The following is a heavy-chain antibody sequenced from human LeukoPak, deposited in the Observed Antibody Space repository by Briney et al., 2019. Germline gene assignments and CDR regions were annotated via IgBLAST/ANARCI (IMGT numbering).Heavy chain of an antibody. CDR3: ARGNKYYDILTGYHPFDY. D-gene: IGHD3-9*01. CDR1: GGSISSYY. CDR2: IYYSGST. V-gene: IGHV4-59*01. J-gene: IGHJ4*02. Sequence: NSSETLSLTCTVSGGSISSYYWSWIRQPPGKGLEWIGYIYYSGSTNYNPSLKSRVTISVDTSKNQFSLKLSSVTAADTAVYYCARGNKYYDILTGYHPFDYWGQGTLVTVSS.